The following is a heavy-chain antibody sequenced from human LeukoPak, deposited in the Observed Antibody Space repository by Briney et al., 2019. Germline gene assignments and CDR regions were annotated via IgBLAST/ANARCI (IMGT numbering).Heavy chain of an antibody. CDR3: ARVEGYCSGGSCFPFHH. J-gene: IGHJ4*02. CDR2: INHSGST. D-gene: IGHD2-15*01. V-gene: IGHV4-34*01. CDR1: GGSFSGYY. Sequence: PSETLSLTCAVYGGSFSGYYWSWIRQPPGKGLEWIGEINHSGSTNYNPSLKSRVTISVDTSKNQFSLKLSSVTAEDTAVYFCARVEGYCSGGSCFPFHHWGLGTRVTVSS.